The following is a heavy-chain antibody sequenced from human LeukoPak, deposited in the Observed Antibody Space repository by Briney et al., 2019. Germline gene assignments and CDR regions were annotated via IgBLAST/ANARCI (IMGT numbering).Heavy chain of an antibody. CDR1: GYTFTSYD. CDR3: ARGSGYDSSGPLGYYYMDV. Sequence: ASVKVSCKASGYTFTSYDINWVRQATGQGLEWMGWMSPNSGNTGYAQKFQGRVTMTRNTSISTAYMELSSLRSEDTAVYYCARGSGYDSSGPLGYYYMDVWGKGTTVTVSS. J-gene: IGHJ6*03. D-gene: IGHD3-22*01. CDR2: MSPNSGNT. V-gene: IGHV1-8*01.